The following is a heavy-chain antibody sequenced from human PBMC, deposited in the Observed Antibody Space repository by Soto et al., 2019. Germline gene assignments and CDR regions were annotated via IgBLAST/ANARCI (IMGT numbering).Heavy chain of an antibody. CDR3: ARVNTGYSYVNY. V-gene: IGHV3-74*01. Sequence: EVQLVESGGGLVQPGGSLRLSCAASGFTFSSYWMLWVRQAPGKGLVWVSRINSDGSTTSYADSVKGRFTISRDNAKNTLYLQLNSLRAEDTAVYYCARVNTGYSYVNYWGQGTLVTVSS. CDR1: GFTFSSYW. D-gene: IGHD5-18*01. J-gene: IGHJ4*02. CDR2: INSDGSTT.